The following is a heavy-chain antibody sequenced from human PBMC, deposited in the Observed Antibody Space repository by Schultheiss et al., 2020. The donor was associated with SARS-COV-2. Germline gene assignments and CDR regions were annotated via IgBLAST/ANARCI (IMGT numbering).Heavy chain of an antibody. D-gene: IGHD6-13*01. CDR3: AREHSSSWSPIDY. CDR1: GGSISSGDYY. J-gene: IGHJ4*02. V-gene: IGHV4-30-2*01. CDR2: INHSGST. Sequence: SETLSLTCTVSGGSISSGDYYWSWIRQHPGKGLEWIGEINHSGSTYYNPSLKSRVTISVDRSKNQFSLKLSSVTAADTAVYYCAREHSSSWSPIDYWGQGTLVTVSS.